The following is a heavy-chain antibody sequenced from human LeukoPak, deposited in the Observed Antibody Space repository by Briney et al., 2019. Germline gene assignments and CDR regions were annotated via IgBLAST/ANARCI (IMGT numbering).Heavy chain of an antibody. D-gene: IGHD5-24*01. CDR1: GFTFTRHW. CDR2: IKTDGTNT. Sequence: GGSLRLSCAASGFTFTRHWMHWVRQAPGKGLEWVSRIKTDGTNTIYADFVEGRFTISRDNARNTLYLQMSSLRAGDTAVYYCGGSEDGYIGYWGQGTLVTVSS. V-gene: IGHV3-74*01. CDR3: GGSEDGYIGY. J-gene: IGHJ4*02.